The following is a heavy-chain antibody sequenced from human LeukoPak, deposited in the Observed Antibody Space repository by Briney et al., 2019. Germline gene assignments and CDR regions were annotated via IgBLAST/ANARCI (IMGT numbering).Heavy chain of an antibody. CDR1: GFTFSSYA. CDR2: IRASGGIT. Sequence: PGGSLRLSCAASGFTFSSYAMSWVRQAPGKGLEWVSSIRASGGITYYADSVKGRFTISRDNSKNTLYLQMNSLRTEDTAIYYCAKVSRGNYPELAIDYWGQGTLVTVSS. CDR3: AKVSRGNYPELAIDY. J-gene: IGHJ4*02. V-gene: IGHV3-23*01. D-gene: IGHD3-22*01.